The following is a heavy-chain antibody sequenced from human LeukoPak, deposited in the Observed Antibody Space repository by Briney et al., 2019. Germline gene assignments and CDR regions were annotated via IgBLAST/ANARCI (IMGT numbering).Heavy chain of an antibody. CDR1: GFAFSTYW. J-gene: IGHJ4*02. CDR3: TTEGPPTYYYDSSGYPFDY. Sequence: PGGSLRLSCAAPGFAFSTYWMSWVRQAPGKGLEWVGRIKSKTDGGTTDYAAPVKGRFTISRDDSKNTLYLQMNSLKTEDTAVYYCTTEGPPTYYYDSSGYPFDYWGQGTLVTVSS. CDR2: IKSKTDGGTT. D-gene: IGHD3-22*01. V-gene: IGHV3-15*01.